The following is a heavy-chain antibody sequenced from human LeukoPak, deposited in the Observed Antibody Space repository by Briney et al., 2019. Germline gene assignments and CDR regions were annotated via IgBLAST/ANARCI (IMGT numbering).Heavy chain of an antibody. CDR2: ISSSSSYI. J-gene: IGHJ4*02. Sequence: GGSLRLSCAASGFTFSSYSMNWVRQAPGKGLEWVSSISSSSSYIYYADSVKGRFTISRDNAKNSLYLQMNSLRAEDTAVYYCARPFTMIVDDPFDYWGQGTLVTVSS. V-gene: IGHV3-21*01. D-gene: IGHD3-22*01. CDR1: GFTFSSYS. CDR3: ARPFTMIVDDPFDY.